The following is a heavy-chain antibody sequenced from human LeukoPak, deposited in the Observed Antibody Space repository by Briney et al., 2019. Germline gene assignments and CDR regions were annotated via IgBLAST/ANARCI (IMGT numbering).Heavy chain of an antibody. Sequence: GASVKVSCKASGYTFNSYGISWVRQAPGQGLEWMGWISAYNGNTNYAQKLQGRVTMTTDTSTSTAYMELRSLRSDDTAVYYCARDGPSYYYGSGSRSGDYWGQGTLVTVSS. CDR2: ISAYNGNT. CDR1: GYTFNSYG. J-gene: IGHJ4*02. D-gene: IGHD3-10*01. CDR3: ARDGPSYYYGSGSRSGDY. V-gene: IGHV1-18*01.